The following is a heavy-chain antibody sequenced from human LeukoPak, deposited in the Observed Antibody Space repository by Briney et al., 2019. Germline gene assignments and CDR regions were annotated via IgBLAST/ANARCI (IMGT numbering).Heavy chain of an antibody. J-gene: IGHJ6*02. D-gene: IGHD2-21*02. CDR3: GRDTTAGGLDV. CDR1: GFTFSSYS. V-gene: IGHV3-48*04. Sequence: GGSLRLSCAASGFTFSSYSMNWVRQAPGKGLEWVSYISSSSSTIYYADSVKGRFTISRDNAKNSLYLQMNSLRPEDTALYYCGRDTTAGGLDVWGQGTTVTVSS. CDR2: ISSSSSTI.